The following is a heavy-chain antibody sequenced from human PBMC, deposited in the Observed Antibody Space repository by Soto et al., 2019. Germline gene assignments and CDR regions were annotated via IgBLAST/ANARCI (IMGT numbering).Heavy chain of an antibody. Sequence: QLQLQESGPGLVKPSETLSLTCTVSGGSISSSSYYWGWIRQPPGKGLEWIGGIYYSGSTYYNPSLKSRVTISVDTSKNQFSLKLSSVTAADTAVYYCASLPPPRWYSSSWHDYWGQGTLVTVSS. V-gene: IGHV4-39*01. CDR2: IYYSGST. J-gene: IGHJ4*02. CDR1: GGSISSSSYY. D-gene: IGHD6-13*01. CDR3: ASLPPPRWYSSSWHDY.